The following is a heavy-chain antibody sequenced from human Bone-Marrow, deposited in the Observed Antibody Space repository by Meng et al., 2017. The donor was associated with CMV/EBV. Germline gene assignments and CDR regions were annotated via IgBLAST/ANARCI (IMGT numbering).Heavy chain of an antibody. J-gene: IGHJ4*02. Sequence: ASVKVSCKASGYTFTDYYMHWVRQAPGQGLEWMGWINPNSGGTNYAQKFRGRVTMTRHTPITTAYMELSRLRSDDTAVYYCARDPVLPAALDYWGQGTLVTVSS. D-gene: IGHD2-2*01. V-gene: IGHV1-2*02. CDR2: INPNSGGT. CDR3: ARDPVLPAALDY. CDR1: GYTFTDYY.